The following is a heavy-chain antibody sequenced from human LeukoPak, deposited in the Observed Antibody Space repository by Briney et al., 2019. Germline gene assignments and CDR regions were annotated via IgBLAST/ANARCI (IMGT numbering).Heavy chain of an antibody. Sequence: GGSLGLSCAASGFIVSHNYMTWVRQAPGKELEWISVIYIDGTTYYADSVKGRFTISRDQANNTLYLQMNTLRDEDTAVYYCARGPRYSFYWGQGTLVSVSS. V-gene: IGHV3-53*01. CDR3: ARGPRYSFY. CDR1: GFIVSHNY. CDR2: IYIDGTT. J-gene: IGHJ4*02. D-gene: IGHD6-13*01.